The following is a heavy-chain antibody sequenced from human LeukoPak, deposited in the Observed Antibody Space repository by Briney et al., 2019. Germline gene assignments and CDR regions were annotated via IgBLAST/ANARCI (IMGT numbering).Heavy chain of an antibody. Sequence: PGGSLRLSCVASGFTFSTYAMAWVRQAPGKGLVGVSNINYNGANTYYGDSVRGRFTISRDNAKNTLGLEMNNLRAEDTAAVCCVHQGDLNDGWCGTFAFWDQGTTVIVSS. CDR1: GFTFSTYA. V-gene: IGHV3-48*01. CDR3: VHQGDLNDGWCGTFAF. CDR2: INYNGANT. D-gene: IGHD6-19*01. J-gene: IGHJ3*01.